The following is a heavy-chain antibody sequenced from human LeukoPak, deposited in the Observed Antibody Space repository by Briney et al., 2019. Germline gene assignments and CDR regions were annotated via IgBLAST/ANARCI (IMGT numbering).Heavy chain of an antibody. D-gene: IGHD1-26*01. CDR2: IQYDGSNK. CDR1: GFTFSSYG. V-gene: IGHV3-30*02. Sequence: GGSLRLSCVASGFTFSSYGMHWVRQTPGKGLEWVAFIQYDGSNKYYADSVKGRFTISRDNSKNTLYLQMNSLRAKDTAVYYCAKRLVGAKAFDIWGQGTMVTVSS. J-gene: IGHJ3*02. CDR3: AKRLVGAKAFDI.